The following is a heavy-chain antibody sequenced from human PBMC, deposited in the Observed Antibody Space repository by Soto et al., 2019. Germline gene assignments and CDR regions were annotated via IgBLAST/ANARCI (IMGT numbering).Heavy chain of an antibody. Sequence: SETLSLTCAVYGGSFSGYYWSWIRQPPGKGLEWIGEINHSGSTNYNPSLKSRVTISVDTSKNQFSLKLSSVTAADTAVYYCARGPGIQLWGEFDYWGQGTLVTVS. CDR1: GGSFSGYY. V-gene: IGHV4-34*01. CDR2: INHSGST. J-gene: IGHJ4*02. D-gene: IGHD5-18*01. CDR3: ARGPGIQLWGEFDY.